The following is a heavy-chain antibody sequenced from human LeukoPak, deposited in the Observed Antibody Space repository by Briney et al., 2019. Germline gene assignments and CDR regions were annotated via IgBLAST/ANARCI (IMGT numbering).Heavy chain of an antibody. J-gene: IGHJ6*03. Sequence: GGSLRVSCAAPGFTFRSYSMNWVRQAPGTGLGWVSYFSSSSSIRYYADSMKGRFTISRDNAMNSLYLQMNSLRDEDTAVYYCARGDPENYYYYYMDVWGKGTTVTISS. V-gene: IGHV3-48*02. CDR1: GFTFRSYS. CDR2: FSSSSSIR. CDR3: ARGDPENYYYYYMDV. D-gene: IGHD2-21*02.